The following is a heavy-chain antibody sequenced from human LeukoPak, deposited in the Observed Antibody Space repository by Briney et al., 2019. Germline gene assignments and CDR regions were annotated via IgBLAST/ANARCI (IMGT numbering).Heavy chain of an antibody. CDR1: GYTFTSYY. Sequence: ASVKVSCQASGYTFTSYYMHWVRQAPGQGLEWMGIINPSGGSTSYAQKFQGRVTMTRDTSTSTVYMELSSLRSEDTAVYYCAGWRNIRPGFDYWGQGTLVTVSS. D-gene: IGHD2/OR15-2a*01. V-gene: IGHV1-46*01. J-gene: IGHJ4*02. CDR3: AGWRNIRPGFDY. CDR2: INPSGGST.